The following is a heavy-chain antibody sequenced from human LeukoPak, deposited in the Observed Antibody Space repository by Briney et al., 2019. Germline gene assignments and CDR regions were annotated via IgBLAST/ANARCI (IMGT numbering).Heavy chain of an antibody. D-gene: IGHD3-3*01. CDR2: FDPEDGET. CDR3: ARALPGEYDFWSGYYRYYYGMDV. Sequence: ASVKVSCKVSGYTLTELSMHWVRQAPGKGLEWIGGFDPEDGETIYAQKFQGRVTMTEDTSTDTAYMELSSLRSEDTAVYYCARALPGEYDFWSGYYRYYYGMDVWGQGTTVTVSS. J-gene: IGHJ6*02. CDR1: GYTLTELS. V-gene: IGHV1-24*01.